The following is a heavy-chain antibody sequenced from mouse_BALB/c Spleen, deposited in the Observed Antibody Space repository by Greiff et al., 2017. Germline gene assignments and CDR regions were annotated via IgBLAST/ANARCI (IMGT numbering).Heavy chain of an antibody. D-gene: IGHD2-1*01. V-gene: IGHV5-6-3*01. CDR3: ARQGGNYAFDY. J-gene: IGHJ2*01. CDR1: GFTFSSYG. Sequence: EVQVVESGGGLVQPGGSLKLSCAASGFTFSSYGMSWVRQTPDKRLELVATINSNGGSTYYPDSVKGRFTISRDNAKNTLYLQMSSLRSEDTAMYYCARQGGNYAFDYWGQGTTLTVSS. CDR2: INSNGGST.